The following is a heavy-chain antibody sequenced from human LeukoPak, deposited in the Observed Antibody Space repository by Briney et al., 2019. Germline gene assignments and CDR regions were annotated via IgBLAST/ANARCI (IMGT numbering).Heavy chain of an antibody. CDR3: ARPQYSSSSGYWFDP. V-gene: IGHV4-59*08. Sequence: SETLSLTCTVSGGSISSYYWSWIRQPPGKGLEWIGYIYYSGSTNYNPSLKSRVTISVDTSKNQFSLKLSSVTAADTAVYYCARPQYSSSSGYWFDPWGQGTLVTVSS. J-gene: IGHJ5*02. CDR2: IYYSGST. D-gene: IGHD6-6*01. CDR1: GGSISSYY.